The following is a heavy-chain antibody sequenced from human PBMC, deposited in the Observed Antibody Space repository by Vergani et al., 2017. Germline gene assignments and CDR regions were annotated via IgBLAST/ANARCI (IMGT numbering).Heavy chain of an antibody. J-gene: IGHJ3*02. CDR2: IIPIFGTA. Sequence: QVQLVQSGAEVKKPGSSVKVSCKASGGTFSSYAISWVRQAPGQGLEWMGGIIPIFGTANYAQKFQGRVTITADESTSTAYMELSSLRSEDTAVYYCARVEDPGWGKHSGAFDIWGQGTMVTVSS. D-gene: IGHD2-8*02. V-gene: IGHV1-69*01. CDR3: ARVEDPGWGKHSGAFDI. CDR1: GGTFSSYA.